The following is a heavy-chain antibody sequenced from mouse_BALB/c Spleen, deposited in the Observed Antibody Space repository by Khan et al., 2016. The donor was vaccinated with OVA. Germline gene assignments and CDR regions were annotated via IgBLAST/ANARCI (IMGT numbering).Heavy chain of an antibody. CDR2: IFPGTGTT. V-gene: IGHV1S132*01. D-gene: IGHD2-1*01. CDR3: ARGYFGNYQFVY. J-gene: IGHJ3*01. Sequence: QVRLQQSGAELVKPGASVKLSCKTSGYTFTSYWIQWVKQRPGQGLGWSGQIFPGTGTTYYNENFKGKATLTVDTSSSTAYMQLSSLTSEDSAVYFCARGYFGNYQFVYWGQGTLVTVSP. CDR1: GYTFTSYW.